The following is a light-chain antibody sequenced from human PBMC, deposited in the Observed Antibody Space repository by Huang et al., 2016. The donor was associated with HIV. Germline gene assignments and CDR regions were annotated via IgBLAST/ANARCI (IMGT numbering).Light chain of an antibody. CDR1: QYRSNS. CDR2: AGS. J-gene: IGKJ2*01. Sequence: DIQMTQSTSSLSASVGDRVTISCRASQYRSNSLAWDQQRPGETPRLLRCAGSRFESGVPSRFSGSRSGTDFTFTISSLQPEDFASYYCQQYYTKPFTFGQGTKLEIK. CDR3: QQYYTKPFT. V-gene: IGKV1-NL1*01.